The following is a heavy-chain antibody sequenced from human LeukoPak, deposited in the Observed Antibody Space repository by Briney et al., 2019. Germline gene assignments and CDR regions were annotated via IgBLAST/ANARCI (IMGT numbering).Heavy chain of an antibody. J-gene: IGHJ4*02. CDR3: ARGPYCSGGTCYSQYFDY. D-gene: IGHD2-15*01. CDR1: GYTFTSYG. CDR2: ISAYNGNT. Sequence: ASVKVSCKASGYTFTSYGISWVRKAHGQGLEWMGWISAYNGNTNYAQKLQGRVTMTTDTSTGTAYMELRSLRSDDTAVYYCARGPYCSGGTCYSQYFDYWGQGTLVTVSS. V-gene: IGHV1-18*01.